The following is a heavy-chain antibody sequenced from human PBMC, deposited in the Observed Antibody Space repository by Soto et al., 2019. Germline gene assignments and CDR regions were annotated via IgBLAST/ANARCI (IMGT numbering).Heavy chain of an antibody. D-gene: IGHD6-19*01. Sequence: PGGSLRLSCAASGITFSSYAMSWVRQAPGKGLEWASTVSGSGANTYYADSVKGRFTISRDNSENTLYLQMISLRAEDMAIYYCAKGPHSSGWHYFDYWGQGTLVTVSS. J-gene: IGHJ4*02. CDR2: VSGSGANT. V-gene: IGHV3-23*01. CDR1: GITFSSYA. CDR3: AKGPHSSGWHYFDY.